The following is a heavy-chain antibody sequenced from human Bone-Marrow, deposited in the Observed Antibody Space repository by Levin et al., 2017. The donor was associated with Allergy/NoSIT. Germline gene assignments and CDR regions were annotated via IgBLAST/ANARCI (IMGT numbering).Heavy chain of an antibody. V-gene: IGHV4-59*01. CDR2: IYYSGAT. J-gene: IGHJ2*01. CDR3: ARVGGDWVVISAAPNWYFDV. Sequence: SQTLSLTCSVSGASLSSYYWSWIRQPPGKGLEWIGYIYYSGATSDNPSLKSRVTMSRDTSKNQLSLKLSPVTAADTAVYYCARVGGDWVVISAAPNWYFDVWGRGTLVTVSS. CDR1: GASLSSYY. D-gene: IGHD2-21*01.